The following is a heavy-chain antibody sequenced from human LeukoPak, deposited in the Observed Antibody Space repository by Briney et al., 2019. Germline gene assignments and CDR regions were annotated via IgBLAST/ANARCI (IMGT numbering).Heavy chain of an antibody. CDR3: ARHEGGYTWYLGL. CDR1: GGSISSYY. Sequence: PSETLSLTYTVSGGSISSYYWSWIRQPPGKGLEWIGYIYYSGSTNYNPSLKSRVTISVDTSKNQFSLKLSSVTAADTAVYYCARHEGGYTWYLGLWGRGTLVTVSS. D-gene: IGHD5-12*01. J-gene: IGHJ2*01. CDR2: IYYSGST. V-gene: IGHV4-59*08.